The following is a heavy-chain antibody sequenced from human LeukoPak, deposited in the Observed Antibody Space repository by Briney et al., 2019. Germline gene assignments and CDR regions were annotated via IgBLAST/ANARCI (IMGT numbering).Heavy chain of an antibody. CDR3: AREFSGCDY. CDR2: LYSGGTT. D-gene: IGHD6-19*01. Sequence: GGSLRLSCVVSGFSVSSNYMTWVRQAPGQGLEWVSILYSGGTTYYADSVKGRFTISRDNSKNTLYLQMISLRDEDTAVYYCAREFSGCDYWGQGTLVTVSS. J-gene: IGHJ4*02. CDR1: GFSVSSNY. V-gene: IGHV3-53*01.